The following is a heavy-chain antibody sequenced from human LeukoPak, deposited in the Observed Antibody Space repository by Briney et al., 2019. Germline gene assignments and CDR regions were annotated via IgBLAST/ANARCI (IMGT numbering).Heavy chain of an antibody. CDR2: ISGSGGST. CDR1: GFTFSSYA. Sequence: GGSLRLSCAASGFTFSSYAMSWVRQAPGKGLEWVSAISGSGGSTYYADSVKGRLTISRDNSKNTLYLQMNSLRAEDTAVYYCAKVKNYYDSSGYYYVWGQGTLVTVSS. J-gene: IGHJ4*02. D-gene: IGHD3-22*01. CDR3: AKVKNYYDSSGYYYV. V-gene: IGHV3-23*01.